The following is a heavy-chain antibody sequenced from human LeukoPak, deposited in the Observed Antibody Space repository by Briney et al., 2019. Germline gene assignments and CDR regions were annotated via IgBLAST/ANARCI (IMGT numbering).Heavy chain of an antibody. CDR3: AKGTYYYDSSGYYGGYYFDY. CDR1: GFTFSSSW. D-gene: IGHD3-22*01. V-gene: IGHV3-52*01. CDR2: IKCDGSEK. J-gene: IGHJ4*02. Sequence: GGSLRLSCAASGFTFSSSWMHWVCQAPEKGLEWVADIKCDGSEKYYVDSVKGRLTISRDNSKNTLYLQMNSLRAEDTAVYYCAKGTYYYDSSGYYGGYYFDYWGQGTLVTVSS.